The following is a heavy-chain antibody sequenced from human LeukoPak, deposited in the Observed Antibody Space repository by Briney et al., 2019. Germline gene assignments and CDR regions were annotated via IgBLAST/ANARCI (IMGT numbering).Heavy chain of an antibody. CDR1: GFIFSSYE. Sequence: PGGSLRLSCEASGFIFSSYEMNWVRQAPGKGLEWVSYISTTGTTIYYSDSVRGRFTISRDNARNSLFLQMSSLRAEDTAVYYCARGRRDGHNYWGQGTLVTVSS. D-gene: IGHD5-24*01. CDR2: ISTTGTTI. J-gene: IGHJ4*02. CDR3: ARGRRDGHNY. V-gene: IGHV3-48*03.